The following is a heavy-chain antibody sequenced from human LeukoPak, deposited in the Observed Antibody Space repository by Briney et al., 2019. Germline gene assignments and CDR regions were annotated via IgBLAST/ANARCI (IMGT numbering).Heavy chain of an antibody. Sequence: PGRSLRLSCAASGFSFNSYAIHWVRQAPGKGLEWVAVISYDGNNKYCADSVKGRFTISRDNSKNTLYLQMNSLRVEDTAVYYCATESEYQLLFGYFDYWGQGTLVTVSS. V-gene: IGHV3-30-3*01. D-gene: IGHD2-2*01. CDR1: GFSFNSYA. J-gene: IGHJ4*02. CDR2: ISYDGNNK. CDR3: ATESEYQLLFGYFDY.